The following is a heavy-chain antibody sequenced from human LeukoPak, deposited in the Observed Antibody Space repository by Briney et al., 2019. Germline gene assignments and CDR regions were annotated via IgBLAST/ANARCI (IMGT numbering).Heavy chain of an antibody. V-gene: IGHV1-69*04. J-gene: IGHJ4*02. CDR3: ASDIPSSTVRGVIALVDY. CDR2: IIPILGIA. CDR1: GGTFSSYA. Sequence: SVKVSCKASGGTFSSYAISWVRQAPGQGLEWMGRIIPILGIANYAQKFQGRVTITADKSTSTAYMELSSLRSEDTAVYYCASDIPSSTVRGVIALVDYWGQGTLVTVSS. D-gene: IGHD3-10*01.